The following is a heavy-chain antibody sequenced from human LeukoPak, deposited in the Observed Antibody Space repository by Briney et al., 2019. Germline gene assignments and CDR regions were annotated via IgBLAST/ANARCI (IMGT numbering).Heavy chain of an antibody. CDR1: GFTFSSYP. D-gene: IGHD3-3*01. J-gene: IGHJ4*02. CDR2: ISYDGSNK. CDR3: ARGFRSLEWFAPLLDY. Sequence: GGSLRLSCAASGFTFSSYPMHWVRQAPGKGLEWVAVISYDGSNKYYADSVKGRFTISRDNSKNTLYLQMTSLRADDTAVYYCARGFRSLEWFAPLLDYWGQGTLVTVSS. V-gene: IGHV3-30-3*01.